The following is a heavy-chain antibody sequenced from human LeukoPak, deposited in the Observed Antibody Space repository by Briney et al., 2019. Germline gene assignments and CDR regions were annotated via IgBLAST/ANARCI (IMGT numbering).Heavy chain of an antibody. CDR3: GRVIASAIDY. J-gene: IGHJ4*02. D-gene: IGHD6-13*01. CDR2: INLDGSER. Sequence: GGSLRLSCVGSDFTFANYAMTWVRQAPGKGLEWVANINLDGSERFYVDFVKGRFTISRDNADNSMYLQMNSLRAEDTAVYYCGRVIASAIDYWGQGTLVTVSS. CDR1: DFTFANYA. V-gene: IGHV3-7*01.